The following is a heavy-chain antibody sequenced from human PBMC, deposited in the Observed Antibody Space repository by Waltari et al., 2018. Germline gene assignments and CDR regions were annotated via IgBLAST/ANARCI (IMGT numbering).Heavy chain of an antibody. V-gene: IGHV3-7*01. CDR1: GFTFSRYW. J-gene: IGHJ4*02. D-gene: IGHD4-17*01. CDR3: AGDYGDYEFDY. Sequence: VQLVESGGGLVKPGGSLRLSCAASGFTFSRYWMSWVRQGPGKGLEWVANIKQDGSEKYYVYSVKGRFTISRDNAKNSLYLQMNSRRAEETAVYYCAGDYGDYEFDYWGQGTLVTVSS. CDR2: IKQDGSEK.